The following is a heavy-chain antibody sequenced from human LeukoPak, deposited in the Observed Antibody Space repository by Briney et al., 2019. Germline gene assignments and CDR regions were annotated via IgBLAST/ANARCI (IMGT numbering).Heavy chain of an antibody. CDR2: IKQDGSEK. J-gene: IGHJ5*02. CDR3: ARSEYSSFSPFDP. D-gene: IGHD6-6*01. V-gene: IGHV3-7*01. CDR1: GFTFSSYW. Sequence: PGGSLRLSCAASGFTFSSYWMSWVRQAPGKGLEWVANIKQDGSEKYYVDSVKGRFTVSRDNAKNSLYLQMNSLRAEDTAVYYCARSEYSSFSPFDPWGQGTLVTVSS.